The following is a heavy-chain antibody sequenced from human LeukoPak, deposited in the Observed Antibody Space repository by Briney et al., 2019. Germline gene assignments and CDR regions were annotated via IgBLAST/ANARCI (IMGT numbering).Heavy chain of an antibody. CDR2: INPNSGGT. Sequence: ASVKVSCKASGYTFTGYYMHWVRQAPGQGLEWMGWINPNSGGTNYAQKFQGRVTMTRDTSISTAYMELSRLRSDDTAVYYCARAAGYCSSTGCYLPYYYYYMDVWGKGTTVTVSS. D-gene: IGHD2-2*01. CDR1: GYTFTGYY. CDR3: ARAAGYCSSTGCYLPYYYYYMDV. J-gene: IGHJ6*03. V-gene: IGHV1-2*02.